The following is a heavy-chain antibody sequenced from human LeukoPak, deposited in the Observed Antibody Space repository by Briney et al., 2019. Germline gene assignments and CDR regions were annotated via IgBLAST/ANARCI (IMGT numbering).Heavy chain of an antibody. CDR3: ARISLGAIWGYYYGMDV. Sequence: SVKVSCKASGGTFSSYSISRVRQAPGQGLEWMGGIIPIFDTADYAQKFQGRVTITADESTSTAYMELSSLRSEDTAVFYCARISLGAIWGYYYGMDVWGQGTTVTVSS. CDR2: IIPIFDTA. J-gene: IGHJ6*02. D-gene: IGHD1-26*01. CDR1: GGTFSSYS. V-gene: IGHV1-69*01.